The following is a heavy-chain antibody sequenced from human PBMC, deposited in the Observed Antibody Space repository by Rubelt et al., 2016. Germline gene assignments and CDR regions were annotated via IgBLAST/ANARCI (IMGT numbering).Heavy chain of an antibody. J-gene: IGHJ5*02. CDR3: ARSTVVTLYDWCDP. D-gene: IGHD4-23*01. CDR1: GDSISSSSYH. CDR2: IYYSGNT. Sequence: QVQLRQWGAGLLKPSETLSLTCTVSGDSISSSSYHWGWVRQPPGKGLEWIGSIYYSGNTYSNPSLESRVTISVETSKNQFSLKLNSVTAADTAVYYGARSTVVTLYDWCDPWGQGNLVTVSS. V-gene: IGHV4-39*07.